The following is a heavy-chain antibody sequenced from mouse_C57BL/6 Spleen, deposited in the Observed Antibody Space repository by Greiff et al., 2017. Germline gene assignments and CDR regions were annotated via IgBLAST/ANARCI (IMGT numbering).Heavy chain of an antibody. CDR1: GYTFTSYW. D-gene: IGHD1-1*01. CDR3: AGCYVRYFGV. J-gene: IGHJ1*03. CDR2: INPYSGYT. V-gene: IGHV1-7*01. Sequence: QVQLQQPGAELAKPGASVKLSCKASGYTFTSYWMHWVKQRPGQGLEWIGYINPYSGYTKYNQKFKDKATLTADKSSSTAYMQLSSLTYEDYAVSYCAGCYVRYFGVWGTGTPVTVSA.